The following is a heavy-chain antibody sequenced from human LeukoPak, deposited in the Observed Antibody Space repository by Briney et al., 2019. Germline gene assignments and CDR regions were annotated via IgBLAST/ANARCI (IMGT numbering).Heavy chain of an antibody. J-gene: IGHJ4*02. CDR2: INPNSGGT. CDR1: GYTFTAYY. Sequence: ASVKVSCKASGYTFTAYYMHWVRQAPGQGLEWMGWINPNSGGTNYAQKFQGRVTITADESTSTAYMELSSLRSEDTAVYYCARSYGSGYYFDYWGQGTLVTVSS. CDR3: ARSYGSGYYFDY. V-gene: IGHV1-2*02. D-gene: IGHD3-10*01.